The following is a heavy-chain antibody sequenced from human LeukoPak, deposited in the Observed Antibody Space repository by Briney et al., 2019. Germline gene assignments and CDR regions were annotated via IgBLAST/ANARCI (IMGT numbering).Heavy chain of an antibody. J-gene: IGHJ4*02. V-gene: IGHV3-48*02. CDR1: GFTLNKYI. D-gene: IGHD2-15*01. Sequence: GGSLRLSRAASGFTLNKYIMNWVAQAPGKGLEGGSYISSSSSTTYFADTVKGRFTISRDNDKNSLYVQMNSLTDEDTAVYYCARGGGFCSGGTCFNFDYWGQGTLVTVSS. CDR3: ARGGGFCSGGTCFNFDY. CDR2: ISSSSSTT.